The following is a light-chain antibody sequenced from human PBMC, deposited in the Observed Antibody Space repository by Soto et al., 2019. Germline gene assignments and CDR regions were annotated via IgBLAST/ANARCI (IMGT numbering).Light chain of an antibody. Sequence: DIQMTQSPSSLSASVGDRVTIPCQASQDISNYLNWYQQKPGKAPKLLIYDAFTLETGAPSRFSGRGSGTDITFTTSSLQPEDIETYYDQQYDNLPSLTFGGGTKVESK. CDR2: DAF. CDR3: QQYDNLPSLT. V-gene: IGKV1-33*01. CDR1: QDISNY. J-gene: IGKJ4*01.